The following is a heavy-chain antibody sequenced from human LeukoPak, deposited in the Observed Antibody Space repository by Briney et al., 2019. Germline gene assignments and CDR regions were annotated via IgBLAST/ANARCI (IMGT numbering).Heavy chain of an antibody. CDR2: INHSGST. D-gene: IGHD2-15*01. CDR1: GGSSTGDY. Sequence: PETLSLTCALSGGSSTGDYWSWIRQPPGKGREWIGEINHSGSTNYNPSLKSRVTISLDTSKNQFSLKLSSVTAAVTAVYYCARGGRKGCCSGGSCYSRDYYGMDVWGQRTTVTVSS. J-gene: IGHJ6*02. V-gene: IGHV4-34*01. CDR3: ARGGRKGCCSGGSCYSRDYYGMDV.